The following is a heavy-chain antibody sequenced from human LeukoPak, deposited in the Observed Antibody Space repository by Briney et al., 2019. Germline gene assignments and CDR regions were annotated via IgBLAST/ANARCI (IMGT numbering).Heavy chain of an antibody. V-gene: IGHV3-30*02. D-gene: IGHD6-6*01. Sequence: PGGSLRLSCAASGFTFSSYAMSWVRQAPGKGLEWVAYIRYDGSKNYYADSVKGRFTVSRDNSKNTVYLQMNSLRAEDTAVYYCAKSPPEYSSSCFDYWGQGTLVTVSS. CDR1: GFTFSSYA. J-gene: IGHJ4*02. CDR3: AKSPPEYSSSCFDY. CDR2: IRYDGSKN.